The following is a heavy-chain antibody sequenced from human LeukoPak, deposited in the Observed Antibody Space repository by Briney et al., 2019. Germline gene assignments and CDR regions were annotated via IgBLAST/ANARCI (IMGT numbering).Heavy chain of an antibody. V-gene: IGHV4-59*08. CDR2: IYYSGST. J-gene: IGHJ3*02. Sequence: SETLSLTCTVSGGSISSYYWSWIRQPPVKGLEWIGYIYYSGSTNYNPSLKSRVTISVDTSKNQFSLKLSSVTAADTAVYYCARQPDDFWSGYYRSEEAFDIWGQGTMVTVSS. D-gene: IGHD3-3*01. CDR1: GGSISSYY. CDR3: ARQPDDFWSGYYRSEEAFDI.